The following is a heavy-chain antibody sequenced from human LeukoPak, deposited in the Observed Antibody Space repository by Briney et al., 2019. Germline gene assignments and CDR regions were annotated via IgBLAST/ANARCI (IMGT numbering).Heavy chain of an antibody. CDR3: ATYSSAWSYFDH. CDR2: INHSGST. Sequence: SETLSLTCAVYGGSFSGYYWSWIRQPPGKGLEWIGEINHSGSTNYNPSLKSRVTISVDTSKNQFSLKLSSVTAADTAVYYCATYSSAWSYFDHWGQGTLVTVSS. V-gene: IGHV4-34*01. CDR1: GGSFSGYY. J-gene: IGHJ4*02. D-gene: IGHD6-19*01.